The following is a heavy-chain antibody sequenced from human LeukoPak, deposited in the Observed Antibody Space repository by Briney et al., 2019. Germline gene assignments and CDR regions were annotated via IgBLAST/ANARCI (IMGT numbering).Heavy chain of an antibody. CDR1: GYSFTSNW. Sequence: GESLKISCKGSGYSFTSNWIGWVRQMPGKGLEWMGIIYPGDSDTRYCPSFQGQVTTSADKTISTTYLQWSSLKASDTAMYYCARHSSSWDHDYWGQGTLVTVSS. V-gene: IGHV5-51*01. J-gene: IGHJ4*02. CDR3: ARHSSSWDHDY. D-gene: IGHD6-13*01. CDR2: IYPGDSDT.